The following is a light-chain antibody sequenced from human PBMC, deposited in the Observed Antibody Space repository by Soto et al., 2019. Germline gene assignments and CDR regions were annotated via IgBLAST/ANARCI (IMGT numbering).Light chain of an antibody. CDR2: GAS. CDR3: QQYGSSFT. CDR1: QSVSSSY. V-gene: IGKV3-20*01. Sequence: VLTQSPGTLSLSPGERATLSCRASQSVSSSYLAWYQQKPGQAPRLLIYGASSRATGIPDRFSGSGSGTDFTLTISRLEPEDFAVYYCQQYGSSFTFGPGT. J-gene: IGKJ3*01.